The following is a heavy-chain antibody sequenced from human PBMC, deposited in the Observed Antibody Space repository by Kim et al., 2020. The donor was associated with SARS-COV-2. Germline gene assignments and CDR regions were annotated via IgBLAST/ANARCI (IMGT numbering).Heavy chain of an antibody. J-gene: IGHJ4*02. CDR1: GGSFSGYY. CDR2: INHSGST. CDR3: AREGRYYYGSGSYWALDY. D-gene: IGHD3-10*01. V-gene: IGHV4-34*01. Sequence: SETLSLTCAVYGGSFSGYYWSWIRQPPGKGLEWIGEINHSGSTNYNPSLKSRVTISVDTSKNQFSLKLSSVTAADTAVYYCAREGRYYYGSGSYWALDYWGQGTLVTVSS.